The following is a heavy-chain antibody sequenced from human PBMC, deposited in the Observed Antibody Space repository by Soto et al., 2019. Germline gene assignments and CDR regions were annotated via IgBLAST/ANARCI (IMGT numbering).Heavy chain of an antibody. CDR1: GFIFSTYA. Sequence: EVQLLQSGGGLVQPGGSVRLSCTASGFIFSTYAMTWVRQAPGKGLEWVSVVGATGGDTNYSDSVKGRFTISRDNSKNALSLQMNNLSAEDTAVYYCTRPPTYSWVRDDFDVWGQGTMVTVSS. CDR3: TRPPTYSWVRDDFDV. CDR2: VGATGGDT. D-gene: IGHD2-2*01. J-gene: IGHJ3*01. V-gene: IGHV3-23*01.